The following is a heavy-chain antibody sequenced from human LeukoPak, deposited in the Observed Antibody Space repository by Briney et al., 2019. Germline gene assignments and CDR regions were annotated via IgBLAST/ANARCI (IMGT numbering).Heavy chain of an antibody. V-gene: IGHV4-59*01. CDR2: IYYSGST. D-gene: IGHD3-3*01. Sequence: SETLSLTCTVSGGSISSYYWSWIRQPPGKGLEWIGYIYYSGSTNYNPSLKSRVTISVDTSKNQFSLKLSSVTAADTAVYYCARQGFWSGYSFDYWGQGTLVTVSS. J-gene: IGHJ4*02. CDR3: ARQGFWSGYSFDY. CDR1: GGSISSYY.